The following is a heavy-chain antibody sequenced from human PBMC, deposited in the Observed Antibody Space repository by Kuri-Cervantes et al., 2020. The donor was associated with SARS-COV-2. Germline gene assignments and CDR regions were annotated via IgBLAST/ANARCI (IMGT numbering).Heavy chain of an antibody. CDR3: ATGSYYVAYDY. D-gene: IGHD1-26*01. CDR1: GGSISTYY. CDR2: LYYSGST. J-gene: IGHJ4*02. Sequence: GSLRLSCTVSGGSISTYYWSWIRQLPGKGLEWIGYLYYSGSTNYNPSLKSRVTISLDTSKNQFSLKLSSVTAADTAVYYCATGSYYVAYDYWGQGTLVTVSS. V-gene: IGHV4-59*01.